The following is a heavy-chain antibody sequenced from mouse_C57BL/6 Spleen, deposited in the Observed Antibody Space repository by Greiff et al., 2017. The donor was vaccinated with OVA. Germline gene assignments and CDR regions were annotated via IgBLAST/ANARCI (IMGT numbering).Heavy chain of an antibody. J-gene: IGHJ3*01. CDR2: INPNNGGT. V-gene: IGHV1-26*01. Sequence: EVQLQQSGPELVKPGASVKISCKASGYTFTDYYMNWVKQSHGKSLEWIGDINPNNGGTSYNQKFKGKATLTVDKSSSTAYMELRSLTSEDSAVYYCARGHYLAYWGQGTLVTVSA. CDR3: ARGHYLAY. D-gene: IGHD1-1*01. CDR1: GYTFTDYY.